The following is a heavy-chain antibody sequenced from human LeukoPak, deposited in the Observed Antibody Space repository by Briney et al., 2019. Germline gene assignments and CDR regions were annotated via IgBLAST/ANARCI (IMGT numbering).Heavy chain of an antibody. CDR1: GYTFTSYD. CDR3: AREAYGSSWTYYYYYMDV. D-gene: IGHD6-13*01. J-gene: IGHJ6*03. V-gene: IGHV1-8*01. Sequence: ASVKVSCKASGYTFTSYDINWVRQATGRGLEWMGWMNPNSGNTGYAQKFQGRVTMTRNTSISTAYMELSSLRSEDTAVYYCAREAYGSSWTYYYYYMDVWGKGTTVTVSS. CDR2: MNPNSGNT.